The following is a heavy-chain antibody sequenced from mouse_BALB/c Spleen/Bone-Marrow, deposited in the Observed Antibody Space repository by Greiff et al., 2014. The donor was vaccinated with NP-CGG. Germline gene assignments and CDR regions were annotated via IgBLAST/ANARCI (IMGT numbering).Heavy chain of an antibody. V-gene: IGHV14-3*02. CDR1: GFNIRDTY. Sequence: VQLQQSGAELVKPGASVKLSCTASGFNIRDTYMHWVKQRPEQGLEWIGRIDPANGNTKYDPKFQGKATITADTSSNTAYLQLSSLTSEDTAVYYCAIYYGNYYAMDYWGQGTSVTVSS. D-gene: IGHD2-1*01. CDR3: AIYYGNYYAMDY. J-gene: IGHJ4*01. CDR2: IDPANGNT.